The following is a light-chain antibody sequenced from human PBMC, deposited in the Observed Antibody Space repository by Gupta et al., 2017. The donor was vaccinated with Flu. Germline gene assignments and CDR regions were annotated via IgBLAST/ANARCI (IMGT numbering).Light chain of an antibody. CDR3: QAWDTSTLV. V-gene: IGLV3-1*01. Sequence: SYEVTQPPSVSVSPGQTASITCSGGTLGDKFVCWYHQKPGQPPLLILYQDTKRPSGIPERFSGSNSGNTATLTITGTQAMDEGDYYCQAWDTSTLVFGGGTKLTVL. CDR2: QDT. J-gene: IGLJ2*01. CDR1: TLGDKF.